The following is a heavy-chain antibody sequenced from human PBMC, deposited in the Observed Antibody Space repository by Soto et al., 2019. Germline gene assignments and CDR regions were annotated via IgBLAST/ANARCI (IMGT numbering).Heavy chain of an antibody. V-gene: IGHV1-18*01. CDR2: ISDYNGNT. D-gene: IGHD3-10*01. CDR3: AREGYSSGSGSYSPPRYYGMDV. CDR1: GYSFTTYG. J-gene: IGHJ6*02. Sequence: QVQLVQSGAEVKKPGASVKVSCKASGYSFTTYGISWVRQAPGQGLEWMGWISDYNGNTNYEKKFQGRVTMTTDTSRRTAKMELKGLGSDDTAVYYCAREGYSSGSGSYSPPRYYGMDVWGQGTTVTVS.